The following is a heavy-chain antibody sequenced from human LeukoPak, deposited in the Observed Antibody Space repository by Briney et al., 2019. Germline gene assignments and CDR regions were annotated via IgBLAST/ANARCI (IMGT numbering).Heavy chain of an antibody. D-gene: IGHD6-19*01. J-gene: IGHJ4*02. CDR3: AKGRSGIVVAGLNY. CDR1: GFTFSSYA. Sequence: GGSLRLSCAASGFTFSSYAMSWVRQAPGKGLEWVSGISGSGDGTYYADSVKGPFTISRDTSMNTLYLQMNSLRAEDTAVYYCAKGRSGIVVAGLNYWGQGALVTVSS. CDR2: ISGSGDGT. V-gene: IGHV3-23*01.